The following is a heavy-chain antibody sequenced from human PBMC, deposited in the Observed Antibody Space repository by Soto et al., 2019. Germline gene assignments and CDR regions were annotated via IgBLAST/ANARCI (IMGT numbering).Heavy chain of an antibody. Sequence: QVQLVQSGAEVKKPGSSVKVSCKASGGTFSSYTISWVRQAPGQGLEWMGRIIPILGIANYAQKFQGRVTITADKSTSTAYMELSSLRSEDTAVYYCAREVVPAAMPGDYYYYGMDVWGQRTTVTVSS. CDR3: AREVVPAAMPGDYYYYGMDV. V-gene: IGHV1-69*08. D-gene: IGHD2-2*01. CDR1: GGTFSSYT. J-gene: IGHJ6*02. CDR2: IIPILGIA.